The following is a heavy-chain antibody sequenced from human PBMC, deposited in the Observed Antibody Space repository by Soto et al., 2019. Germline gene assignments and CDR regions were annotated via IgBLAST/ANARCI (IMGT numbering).Heavy chain of an antibody. V-gene: IGHV4-4*02. J-gene: IGHJ4*02. CDR2: VFHSGST. Sequence: QVQLQESGPGLVKPSGTLSLTCAVSGGSISSSNWWTWVRQPPGKGLEWIGEVFHSGSTNYKSYLKSRVSISVDKSKNQSALKLSSVTAADTAVYYCATATVPGSAFDYWGQGTLVTVSS. CDR3: ATATVPGSAFDY. D-gene: IGHD6-19*01. CDR1: GGSISSSNW.